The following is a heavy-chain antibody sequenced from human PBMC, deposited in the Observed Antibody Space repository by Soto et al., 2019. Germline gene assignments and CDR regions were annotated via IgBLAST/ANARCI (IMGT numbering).Heavy chain of an antibody. J-gene: IGHJ6*02. CDR2: ISYDGSNK. CDR1: GFTFSSYG. CDR3: AKMSEGQNYYYYYGMDA. V-gene: IGHV3-30*18. Sequence: PGGSLRLSCAASGFTFSSYGMHWVRQAPGKGLEWVAVISYDGSNKYYADSVKGRFTISRDNSKNTLYLQMNSLRAEDTAVYYCAKMSEGQNYYYYYGMDAWGQGTTVTVSS.